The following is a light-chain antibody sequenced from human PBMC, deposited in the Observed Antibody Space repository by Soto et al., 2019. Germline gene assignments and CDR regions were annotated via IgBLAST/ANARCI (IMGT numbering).Light chain of an antibody. V-gene: IGKV1-6*01. J-gene: IGKJ2*01. CDR3: MQDYDFPYT. CDR2: AAS. CDR1: QDIRFD. Sequence: AIQMTQAPPSLSASVGDRVIITCRASQDIRFDVGLLQQRPRHAPNLLIYAASTLHTGVPSTFTGSGSGTDFTLTIKDLPPEDVANYLCMQDYDFPYTFGQGTKVDIK.